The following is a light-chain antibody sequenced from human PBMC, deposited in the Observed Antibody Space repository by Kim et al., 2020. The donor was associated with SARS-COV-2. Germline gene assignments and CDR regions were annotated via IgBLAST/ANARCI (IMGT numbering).Light chain of an antibody. CDR1: SSDVGGYNY. CDR2: GVT. V-gene: IGLV2-14*01. CDR3: SSYTSSSTYV. J-gene: IGLJ1*01. Sequence: QPVLTQPASVSGSPGQSITISCTGTSSDVGGYNYVSWYQQYPGKAPKLLIYGVTNRPSGISNRFSGAKSGNTASLTISGLQGEDEADFYCSSYTSSSTYVFGSGTKVTVL.